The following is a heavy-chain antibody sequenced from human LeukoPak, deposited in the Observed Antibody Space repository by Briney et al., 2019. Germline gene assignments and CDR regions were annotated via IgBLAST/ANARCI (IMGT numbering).Heavy chain of an antibody. CDR3: ARATAAPSSYFFDH. V-gene: IGHV4-39*07. D-gene: IGHD6-25*01. CDR2: IYYNGNT. Sequence: SETLSLTCSVSGGSIRSSNSFWGWIRQPPGERLEWIATIYYNGNTYYNPSLQSRVTISVDTSTNQFSLKLNSVIAAVTAVYYCARATAAPSSYFFDHWGQGTLVSVSS. J-gene: IGHJ4*02. CDR1: GGSIRSSNSF.